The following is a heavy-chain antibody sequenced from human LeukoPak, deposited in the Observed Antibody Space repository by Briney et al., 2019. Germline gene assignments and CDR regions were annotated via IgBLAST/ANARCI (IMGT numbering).Heavy chain of an antibody. CDR3: ARAIRVHSYGYLSS. D-gene: IGHD5-18*01. Sequence: ASVKDSSVASVDTSLVSIGRAGPQAPGQGLEWMGWISAYDGNTNYAQKLQGRVTMTTDTSTSTAYIELRSLRSADTAVYYRARAIRVHSYGYLSSWGQGTLVTVSS. V-gene: IGHV1-18*01. J-gene: IGHJ5*02. CDR1: VDTSLVSIG. CDR2: ISAYDGNT.